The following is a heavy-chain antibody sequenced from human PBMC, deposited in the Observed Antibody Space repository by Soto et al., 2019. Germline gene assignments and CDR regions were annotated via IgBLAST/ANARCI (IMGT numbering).Heavy chain of an antibody. CDR1: GYTFTNYD. Sequence: QVHLVQSGAEVKKPGASVKVSCKASGYTFTNYDINWVRQAPGQGLDWMGWISTYTGNTNYAQKLQGRVTMTTDTSTSTAYMELRSVRSDDTAVYYCARGYYYGSGRPTPGGMDVWGQGTTVTVSS. J-gene: IGHJ6*02. CDR2: ISTYTGNT. D-gene: IGHD3-10*01. V-gene: IGHV1-18*01. CDR3: ARGYYYGSGRPTPGGMDV.